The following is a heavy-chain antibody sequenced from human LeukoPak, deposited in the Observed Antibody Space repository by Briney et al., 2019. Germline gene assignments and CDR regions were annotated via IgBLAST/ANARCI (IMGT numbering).Heavy chain of an antibody. CDR2: INHSGST. V-gene: IGHV4-34*01. CDR1: GGSFIGYY. D-gene: IGHD1-1*01. CDR3: ARRTTGTTTEGLRIGAFDY. J-gene: IGHJ4*02. Sequence: SETLSLTCAVYGGSFIGYYWSWIRQPPGKGLEWIGEINHSGSTNYNPSLKSRVTISVDTSKNQFSLKLSSVTAADTAVYYCARRTTGTTTEGLRIGAFDYWGQGTLVTVSS.